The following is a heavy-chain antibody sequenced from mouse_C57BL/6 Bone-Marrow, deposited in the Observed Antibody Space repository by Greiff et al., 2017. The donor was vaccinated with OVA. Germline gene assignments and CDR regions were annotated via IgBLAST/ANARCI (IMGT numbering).Heavy chain of an antibody. J-gene: IGHJ4*01. Sequence: EVMLVESGAGLVKPGGSLKLSCAASGFTFSSSAMSWVRQTPEKRLEWVATISDGGSYTYYPDNVKGRFTITRDNAKNNLYLQMNHLKSDDTAMYYCARWDSNYVYYYAMDYWGQGTSVTDSS. CDR3: ARWDSNYVYYYAMDY. D-gene: IGHD2-5*01. CDR2: ISDGGSYT. V-gene: IGHV5-4*03. CDR1: GFTFSSSA.